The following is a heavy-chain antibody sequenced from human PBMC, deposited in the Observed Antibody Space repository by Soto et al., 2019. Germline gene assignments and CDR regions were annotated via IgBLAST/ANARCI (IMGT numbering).Heavy chain of an antibody. CDR2: ISAYNGNT. V-gene: IGHV1-18*01. Sequence: ASVKVSCKASGDTFTSYGISWVRQAPGQGLEWMGWISAYNGNTNYAQKLQGRVTMTTDTSTSTAYMELRSLRSDDTAVYYCAREAAVLTYFDYWGQGTLVTVSS. J-gene: IGHJ4*02. CDR1: GDTFTSYG. D-gene: IGHD2-15*01. CDR3: AREAAVLTYFDY.